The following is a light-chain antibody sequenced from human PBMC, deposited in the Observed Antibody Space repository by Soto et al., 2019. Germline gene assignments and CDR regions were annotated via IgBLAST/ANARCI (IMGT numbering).Light chain of an antibody. J-gene: IGKJ4*01. CDR1: QSISSY. CDR3: QQSYSTPLT. V-gene: IGKV1-39*01. Sequence: DIQMTQSPSSLSASVGDIVTITCRASQSISSYLNWYQQKPGKAPNLLIYAASSLQSGVPSRFSGSGSGTDFTLTISSLQPEDFATYYCQQSYSTPLTFGGGTKVDIK. CDR2: AAS.